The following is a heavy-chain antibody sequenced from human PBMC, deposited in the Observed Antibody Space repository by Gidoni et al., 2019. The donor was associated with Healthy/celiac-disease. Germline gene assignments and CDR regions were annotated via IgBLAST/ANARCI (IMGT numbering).Heavy chain of an antibody. CDR3: ARISGDCSGGSCYSDFDY. CDR1: AFTFSTYS. CDR2: ISSSSSYT. Sequence: EVQLVESGGGLVKPGGSLRLSCAASAFTFSTYSMTWVRQAPGKGLEWVSSISSSSSYTDYADSVKGRFTISRDNAKNSLYLQMNSLRAEDTAVYYCARISGDCSGGSCYSDFDYWGQGTLVTVSS. J-gene: IGHJ4*02. V-gene: IGHV3-21*01. D-gene: IGHD2-15*01.